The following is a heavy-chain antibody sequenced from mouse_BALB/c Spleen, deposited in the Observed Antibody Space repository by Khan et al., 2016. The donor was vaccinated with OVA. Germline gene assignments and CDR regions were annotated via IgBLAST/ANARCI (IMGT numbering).Heavy chain of an antibody. J-gene: IGHJ2*01. CDR3: ARTDYYGSSYYFDY. CDR1: GYSFTDYN. V-gene: IGHV1S135*01. CDR2: IDPYNGGT. D-gene: IGHD1-1*01. Sequence: VQLQQSGPELVKPGASVKVSCKASGYSFTDYNMFWVKQSHGKSLEWIGYIDPYNGGTSYNQKFKGKATLTVDKSSSTAFMHLSILTSEDSAVFYCARTDYYGSSYYFDYWGQGTTLTVSS.